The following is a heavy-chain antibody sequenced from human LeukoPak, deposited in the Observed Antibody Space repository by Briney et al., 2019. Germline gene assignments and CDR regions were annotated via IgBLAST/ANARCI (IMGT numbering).Heavy chain of an antibody. CDR3: ARYSGSYSPRLSWFDP. J-gene: IGHJ5*02. D-gene: IGHD1-26*01. Sequence: GGSLRLSCAASGFTFSSYSMDWVRQAPGKGLEWVSSISSSSSYIYYADSVKGRFTISRDNAKNSLYLQMNSLRAEDTALYYCARYSGSYSPRLSWFDPWGQGTLVTVSS. CDR2: ISSSSSYI. V-gene: IGHV3-21*04. CDR1: GFTFSSYS.